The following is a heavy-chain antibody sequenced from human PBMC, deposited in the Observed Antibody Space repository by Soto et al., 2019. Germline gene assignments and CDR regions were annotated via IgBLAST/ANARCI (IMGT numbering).Heavy chain of an antibody. Sequence: QVQLVQSGAEVKKPGSSVKVSCKASGGSFSSYAISWVRQAPGQGLEWMGGIIPIFGTANYAHNFQGRVTITADESTSTAYMELSSLRCEDTAVYYCGRGSGQDWFYYGMDVWGQGTTVTVSS. CDR1: GGSFSSYA. V-gene: IGHV1-69*12. CDR2: IIPIFGTA. D-gene: IGHD5-12*01. J-gene: IGHJ6*02. CDR3: GRGSGQDWFYYGMDV.